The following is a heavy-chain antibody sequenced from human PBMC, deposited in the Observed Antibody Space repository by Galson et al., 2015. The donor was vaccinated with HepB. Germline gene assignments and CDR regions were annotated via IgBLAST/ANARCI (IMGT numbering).Heavy chain of an antibody. J-gene: IGHJ5*02. V-gene: IGHV1-69*13. Sequence: SVKVSCKASGGTFSSYAISWVRQAPGQGLEWMGGIIPIFGTANYAQKFQGRVTITADESTSTAYMELSSLRSEDTAVYYCAREGSGSLGKNWFDPWGQGTLVTVSS. D-gene: IGHD3-10*01. CDR2: IIPIFGTA. CDR3: AREGSGSLGKNWFDP. CDR1: GGTFSSYA.